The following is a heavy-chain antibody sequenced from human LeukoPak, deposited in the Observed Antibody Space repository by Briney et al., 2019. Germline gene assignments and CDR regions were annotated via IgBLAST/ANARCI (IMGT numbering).Heavy chain of an antibody. Sequence: SESLSLTCTVSGGSISSYSWSWIRQPPGKGLEWIGYIYYIGSTNYNPSLKSRFTISVDTSKNQFSLKLSSVTAADTAVYYCARARNYYGSGSYYYFDFWGQGTLVTVSS. D-gene: IGHD3-10*01. J-gene: IGHJ4*02. CDR3: ARARNYYGSGSYYYFDF. CDR2: IYYIGST. V-gene: IGHV4-59*01. CDR1: GGSISSYS.